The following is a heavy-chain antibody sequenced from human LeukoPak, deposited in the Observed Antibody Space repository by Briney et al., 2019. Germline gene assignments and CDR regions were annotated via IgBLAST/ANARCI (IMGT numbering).Heavy chain of an antibody. CDR2: VSGSGGTT. CDR3: AKDITVPNWGVFDY. D-gene: IGHD7-27*01. V-gene: IGHV3-23*01. CDR1: GFTFRRYA. Sequence: GGSLRLSCAASGFTFRRYAMSWVRQAPGKGLYWVSSVSGSGGTTFYADSVKGRFTISRDNSENTLYLQMNSLRAEDTAVYYCAKDITVPNWGVFDYWGQGILVTVSS. J-gene: IGHJ4*02.